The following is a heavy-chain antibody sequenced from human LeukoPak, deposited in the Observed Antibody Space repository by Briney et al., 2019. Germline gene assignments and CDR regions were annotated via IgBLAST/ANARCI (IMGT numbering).Heavy chain of an antibody. CDR1: GFTFSRYW. D-gene: IGHD4-17*01. CDR3: ARDGSDYGEYDY. Sequence: GGSLRLSCAASGFTFSRYWMSWVRQAPGKGLEWVANMKQDGSEKYYVDSVKDRFTISRDNAKNSLYLQMNSLRAEDTAVYYCARDGSDYGEYDYWGQGTLVTVPS. J-gene: IGHJ4*02. CDR2: MKQDGSEK. V-gene: IGHV3-7*03.